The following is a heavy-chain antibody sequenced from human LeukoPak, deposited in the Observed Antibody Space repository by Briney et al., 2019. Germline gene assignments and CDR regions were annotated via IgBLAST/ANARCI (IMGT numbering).Heavy chain of an antibody. CDR1: GFTFTTDV. J-gene: IGHJ4*02. CDR2: IDDDGGST. Sequence: GGSLRLSCAASGFTFTTDVMTWVRQAPGKGLEWVSAIDDDGGSTDYADSVRGRFTISRDNSKNTLFLQMNRLRADDTALYYCARRVGGTPDYWGRGTLVTVSS. V-gene: IGHV3-23*01. D-gene: IGHD6-19*01. CDR3: ARRVGGTPDY.